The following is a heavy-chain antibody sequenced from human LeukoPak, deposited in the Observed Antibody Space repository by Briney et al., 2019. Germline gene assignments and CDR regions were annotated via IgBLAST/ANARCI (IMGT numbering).Heavy chain of an antibody. D-gene: IGHD3-10*01. J-gene: IGHJ4*02. Sequence: SQTLSLTCTVSDGSISSGDSYWRWLRQPPGKGLEWLAYIFYSGNTYYNPSLKSRLSTSVDTSKNQFSLTLSSVTAADTAVYYCAALGEGVLLSFWGQGVLVTVSS. CDR2: IFYSGNT. CDR3: AALGEGVLLSF. V-gene: IGHV4-30-4*01. CDR1: DGSISSGDSY.